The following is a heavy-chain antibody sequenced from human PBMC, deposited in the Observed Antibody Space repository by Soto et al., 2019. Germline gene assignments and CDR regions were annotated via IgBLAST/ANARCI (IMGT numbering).Heavy chain of an antibody. CDR3: AKGVRSYYYYGMDV. CDR1: GFTFSSYA. CDR2: ISGSGGST. Sequence: EVQLLESGGDLVQPGGSLRLSCAASGFTFSSYAMTWVRQAPGKGLEWVSGISGSGGSTYYADSVKGRFTISRDTYKNTMYVQMNSLRAEDTAVYYCAKGVRSYYYYGMDVWGQGTTVTVSS. V-gene: IGHV3-23*01. D-gene: IGHD3-22*01. J-gene: IGHJ6*02.